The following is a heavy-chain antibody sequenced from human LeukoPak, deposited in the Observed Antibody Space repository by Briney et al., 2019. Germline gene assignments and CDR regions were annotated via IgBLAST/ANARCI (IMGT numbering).Heavy chain of an antibody. CDR3: ARRFRTGVLKAFDI. J-gene: IGHJ3*02. D-gene: IGHD1-14*01. Sequence: PSETLSLTCTVSGGSISSSSYYWGWMRQPPGKGLEWIGSIYYSGSTYYNPSLKSRVTISVDTSTNQFSLKLSSVTAADTAEYYCARRFRTGVLKAFDIWGQGTMVTVSS. CDR1: GGSISSSSYY. V-gene: IGHV4-39*01. CDR2: IYYSGST.